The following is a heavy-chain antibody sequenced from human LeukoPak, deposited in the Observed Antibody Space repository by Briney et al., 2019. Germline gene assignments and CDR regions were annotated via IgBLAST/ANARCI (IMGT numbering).Heavy chain of an antibody. D-gene: IGHD2-2*01. CDR1: GGSMTRYF. J-gene: IGHJ5*02. CDR3: ARATQRYCSGTTCFPYWFDT. V-gene: IGHV4-59*13. Sequence: SETLSLTCTVSGGSMTRYFWNWIRQPPGKGLEWIGYTHTSGSPDYSRSLKSRVTISLDTSKNQFSLMLSSVTAADTAVYFCARATQRYCSGTTCFPYWFDTWGQGTLATVSS. CDR2: THTSGSP.